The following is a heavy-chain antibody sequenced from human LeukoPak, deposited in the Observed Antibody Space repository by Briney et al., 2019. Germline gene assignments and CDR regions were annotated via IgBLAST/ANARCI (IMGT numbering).Heavy chain of an antibody. J-gene: IGHJ4*02. CDR1: GYTFTSYA. CDR2: ISAYNGNT. Sequence: ASVKVSCTASGYTFTSYAMHWVRQAPGQRLEWMGWISAYNGNTNYAQKLQGRVTMTTDTSTSTAYMELRSLRSDDTAVYYCARDLVRGYSGYGYWGQGTLVTVSS. V-gene: IGHV1-18*01. D-gene: IGHD5-12*01. CDR3: ARDLVRGYSGYGY.